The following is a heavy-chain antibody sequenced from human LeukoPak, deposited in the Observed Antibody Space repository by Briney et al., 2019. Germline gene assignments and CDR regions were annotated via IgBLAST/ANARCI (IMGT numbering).Heavy chain of an antibody. Sequence: RPGGSLRLSCAASGFTFSSYAMSWVRQAPGKGLEWVSGISGSGDNTYYADSVKGRFTISRDNSKNTLYVQVNSLGTEDTAAYYCAKGSYYDSSGPFYFDYWGQGTLVTVSS. CDR3: AKGSYYDSSGPFYFDY. V-gene: IGHV3-23*01. D-gene: IGHD3-22*01. J-gene: IGHJ4*02. CDR1: GFTFSSYA. CDR2: ISGSGDNT.